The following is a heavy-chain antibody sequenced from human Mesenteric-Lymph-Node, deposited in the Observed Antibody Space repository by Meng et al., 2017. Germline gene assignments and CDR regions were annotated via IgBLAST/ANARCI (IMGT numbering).Heavy chain of an antibody. CDR3: AREGLVGDLRYFDL. J-gene: IGHJ2*01. V-gene: IGHV1-2*06. CDR1: GYTFTGYY. Sequence: GQLGRSGAEGKKPGASGKVSCKASGYTFTGYYMHWVRQAPGQGLEWMGRINPNSGGTNYAQKFQGRVTMTRDTSISTAYVELSRLRSDDTAVYYCAREGLVGDLRYFDLWGRGTLVTVSS. CDR2: INPNSGGT. D-gene: IGHD3-16*01.